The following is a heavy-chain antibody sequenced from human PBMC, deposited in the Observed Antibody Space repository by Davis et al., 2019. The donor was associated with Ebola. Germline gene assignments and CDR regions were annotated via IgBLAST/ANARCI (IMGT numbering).Heavy chain of an antibody. J-gene: IGHJ4*02. CDR3: ARGGDGYGNFDC. CDR2: INSDGTFT. V-gene: IGHV3-74*01. D-gene: IGHD4-17*01. CDR1: GFTFSTYW. Sequence: GESLKISCAASGFTFSTYWMHWVRQAPGKGLMCVSRINSDGTFTTYADSAKGRFTISRDNAKNTLYLQMNSLRVEDTAVYYCARGGDGYGNFDCWGPGTLLTVSS.